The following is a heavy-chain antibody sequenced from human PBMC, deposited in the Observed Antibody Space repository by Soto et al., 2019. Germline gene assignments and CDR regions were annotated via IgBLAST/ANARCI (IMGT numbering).Heavy chain of an antibody. CDR2: ISAYNGNT. Sequence: QVQLVQSGAEVKKPGASVKVSCKASGYTFTSYGISWVRQAPGQGLEWMGWISAYNGNTNYAQKLQGRVTMTTDTSTRPAYMELRSLSSDDTGLYYCALNPRASSGWPRLLKWGQGPLVTVSS. CDR3: ALNPRASSGWPRLLK. V-gene: IGHV1-18*01. J-gene: IGHJ4*02. D-gene: IGHD6-19*01. CDR1: GYTFTSYG.